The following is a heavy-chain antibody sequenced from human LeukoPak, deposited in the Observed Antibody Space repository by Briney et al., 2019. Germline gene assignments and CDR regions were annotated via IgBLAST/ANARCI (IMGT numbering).Heavy chain of an antibody. CDR2: INTNTGNP. V-gene: IGHV7-4-1*02. D-gene: IGHD6-19*01. CDR1: GYTLTSYA. Sequence: GASVKVSCKASGYTLTSYAMNWVRQAPGQGLEWMGWINTNTGNPTYAQGFTGRFVFSLDTSVSTAYLQISSLKAEDTAVYYCARVRWLVLRYYYMDVWGKGTTVTVSS. J-gene: IGHJ6*03. CDR3: ARVRWLVLRYYYMDV.